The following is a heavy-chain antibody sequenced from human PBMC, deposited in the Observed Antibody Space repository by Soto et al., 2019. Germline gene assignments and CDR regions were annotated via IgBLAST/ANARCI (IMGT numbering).Heavy chain of an antibody. CDR2: ISYDGSNK. Sequence: QVQLVESGGGVVQPGRSLRLSCAASGFTFSSYAMHWVRQAPGKGLEWVAVISYDGSNKYYADSVKGRFTISRDNSKNALYVRMTRVRAQGAAVYYGRRDADCGGGSCYSGGGYLDYGGQGPLVTVSS. D-gene: IGHD2-15*01. J-gene: IGHJ4*02. CDR1: GFTFSSYA. V-gene: IGHV3-30-3*01. CDR3: RRDADCGGGSCYSGGGYLDY.